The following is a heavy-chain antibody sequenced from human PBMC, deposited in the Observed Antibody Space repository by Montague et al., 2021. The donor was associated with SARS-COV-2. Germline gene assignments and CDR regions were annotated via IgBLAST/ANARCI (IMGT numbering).Heavy chain of an antibody. D-gene: IGHD1-26*01. CDR3: ARYSYSGTYFGHNDAFDI. Sequence: CAISGDSVSSNNAAWNWIRQSPSRGLEWLGRTCYRSEWYFDYAISLRGRITINPDTSKNQFSLQLDSVTLDDTAVYYCARYSYSGTYFGHNDAFDIWGQGTLVTVSS. CDR2: TCYRSEWYF. V-gene: IGHV6-1*01. CDR1: GDSVSSNNAA. J-gene: IGHJ3*02.